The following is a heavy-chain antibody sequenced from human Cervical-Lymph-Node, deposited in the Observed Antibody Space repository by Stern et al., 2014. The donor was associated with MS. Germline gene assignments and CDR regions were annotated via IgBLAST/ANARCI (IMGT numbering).Heavy chain of an antibody. CDR3: AREIAGRRFED. J-gene: IGHJ4*02. V-gene: IGHV3-66*01. CDR1: GFPVGASY. D-gene: IGHD6-6*01. CDR2: IHTVGTT. Sequence: EVQLVESGGGLVQPGGSLRLSCEASGFPVGASYMNWVRQAPGKGLEWVSRIHTVGTTHYADSVKGRFTISRANAKKALYLQMDRLTVEDTAVYYCAREIAGRRFEDWGRGTLVAVSP.